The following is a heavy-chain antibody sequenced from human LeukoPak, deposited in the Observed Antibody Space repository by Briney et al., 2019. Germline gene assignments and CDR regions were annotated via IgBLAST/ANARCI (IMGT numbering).Heavy chain of an antibody. CDR1: GFTFSSNY. CDR3: ARGHYDFWSGYYAVDYYYYYDMDV. CDR2: IYSGGST. J-gene: IGHJ6*02. Sequence: PGGSLRLSCAASGFTFSSNYMSGVRQAPGKGLEWVSVIYSGGSTYYADSVKGRFTISSDNSKNTLYLQMNSPRAKDTAVYYCARGHYDFWSGYYAVDYYYYYDMDVWGQGTTVTVSS. D-gene: IGHD3-3*01. V-gene: IGHV3-66*01.